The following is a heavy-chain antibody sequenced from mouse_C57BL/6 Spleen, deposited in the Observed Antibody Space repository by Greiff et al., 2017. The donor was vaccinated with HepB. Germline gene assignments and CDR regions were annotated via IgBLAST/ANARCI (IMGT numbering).Heavy chain of an antibody. Sequence: QVQLKQPGAELVRPGSSVKLSCKASGYTFTSYWMHWVKQRPIQGLEWIGNIDPSDSETHYNQKFKDKATLTVDKSSSTAYMQLSSLTSEDSAVYYCARSSVYYFDYWGQGTTLTVSS. J-gene: IGHJ2*01. CDR2: IDPSDSET. CDR3: ARSSVYYFDY. V-gene: IGHV1-52*01. CDR1: GYTFTSYW.